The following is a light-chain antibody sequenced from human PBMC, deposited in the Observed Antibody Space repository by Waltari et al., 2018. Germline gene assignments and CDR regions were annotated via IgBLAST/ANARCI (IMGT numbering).Light chain of an antibody. J-gene: IGKJ2*01. CDR3: QQYHHWPLYT. CDR1: QSLTTN. V-gene: IGKV3-15*01. CDR2: GAS. Sequence: ETVMTQSPATLSVSPGERATLSCRASQSLTTNLAWYQQKPGQAPRLLIYGASTRATGIPARFTGSESGTEFTLTISSLQSEDSAVYYCQQYHHWPLYTFGQGTKLEIK.